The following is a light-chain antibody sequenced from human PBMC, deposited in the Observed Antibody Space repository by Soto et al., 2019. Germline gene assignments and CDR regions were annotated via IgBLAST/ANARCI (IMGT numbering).Light chain of an antibody. J-gene: IGKJ1*01. CDR2: GAS. Sequence: EIVLTQSPGTLSLSPGEKATLSCRASQSISSNYLAWYHQKPGQAPRLLIYGASSRATGIPDRFSGSGSGTDFTLTISRLEPEDSAIDYCQQYGSWTFGQGTKVEIK. CDR3: QQYGSWT. CDR1: QSISSNY. V-gene: IGKV3-20*01.